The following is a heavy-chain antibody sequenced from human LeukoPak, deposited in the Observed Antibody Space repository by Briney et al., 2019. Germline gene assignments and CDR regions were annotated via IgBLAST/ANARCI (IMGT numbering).Heavy chain of an antibody. CDR2: IYYSGST. CDR1: GGSISSYY. Sequence: PSETLSLTCTVSGGSISSYYWSWIRQPPGKGLEWIGYIYYSGSTYYNPSLKSRVTISVDTSKNQFSLKLSSVTAADTAVYYCARGMGGYSGYDPHYWGQGTLVTVSS. CDR3: ARGMGGYSGYDPHY. V-gene: IGHV4-59*12. J-gene: IGHJ4*02. D-gene: IGHD5-12*01.